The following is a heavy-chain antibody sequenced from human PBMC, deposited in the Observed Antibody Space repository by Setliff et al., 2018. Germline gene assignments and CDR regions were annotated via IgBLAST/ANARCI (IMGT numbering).Heavy chain of an antibody. CDR3: ARDGLGPGPTQA. CDR1: GGSFSTYY. CDR2: INHSGST. J-gene: IGHJ5*02. V-gene: IGHV4-34*01. Sequence: SETLSLTCAVYGGSFSTYYWIWIRQPPGKGLEWIGEINHSGSTNYNPSLKSRVTISVDTSKNTLYLQMNSLRAEDTAVYYCARDGLGPGPTQAWGQGTLVTVSS. D-gene: IGHD1-1*01.